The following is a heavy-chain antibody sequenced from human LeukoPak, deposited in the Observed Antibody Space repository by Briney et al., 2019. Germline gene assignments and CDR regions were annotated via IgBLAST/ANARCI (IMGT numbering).Heavy chain of an antibody. CDR1: GDSISSYY. CDR2: IYYSGST. CDR3: ARESRYYYDSSGYYYFDY. V-gene: IGHV4-59*01. D-gene: IGHD3-22*01. J-gene: IGHJ4*02. Sequence: SETLSLTCTVSGDSISSYYWSWIRQPPGKGLEWIGYIYYSGSTNYNPSLKSRVTISVDTSKNQFSLKLSSVTAADTAVYYCARESRYYYDSSGYYYFDYWGQGTLVTVSS.